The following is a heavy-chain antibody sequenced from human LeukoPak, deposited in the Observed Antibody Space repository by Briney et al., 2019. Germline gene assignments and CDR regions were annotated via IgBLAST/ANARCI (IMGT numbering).Heavy chain of an antibody. J-gene: IGHJ3*01. Sequence: ASVKVSCTASLGTPTTVLISGVGQAPGQGLEWMGRSIPAFGTPNYAQKFQGRVTITAEISTSTAYRELSSLPSEDTGMYYCAREGRGTEQPGTWGQGTMVIVSS. CDR3: AREGRGTEQPGT. CDR1: LGTPTTVL. CDR2: SIPAFGTP. V-gene: IGHV1-69*06. D-gene: IGHD1-26*01.